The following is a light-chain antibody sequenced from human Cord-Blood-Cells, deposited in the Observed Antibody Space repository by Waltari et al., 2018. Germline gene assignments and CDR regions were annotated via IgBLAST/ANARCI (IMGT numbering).Light chain of an antibody. V-gene: IGLV2-14*01. CDR1: SRDVGGYNY. CDR3: SSYTSSSTLV. J-gene: IGLJ2*01. Sequence: QSALTQPASVSGSPGPSLTISCTGTSRDVGGYNYVSWYQQHPGKAPKLMIYDVSNRPSGVANRVSASKSGTTASLPISVLQAEEEADYYCSSYTSSSTLVFGGGTKLTVL. CDR2: DVS.